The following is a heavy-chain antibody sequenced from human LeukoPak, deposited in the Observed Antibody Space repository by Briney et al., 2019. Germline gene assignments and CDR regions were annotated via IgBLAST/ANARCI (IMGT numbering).Heavy chain of an antibody. V-gene: IGHV5-51*01. CDR2: IYPGDSDT. J-gene: IGHJ4*02. CDR1: GYIFTSYW. D-gene: IGHD3-22*01. CDR3: ARQPDSSGSPLY. Sequence: GESLKISCKGSGYIFTSYWIGWVRQMPGKGLEWMGIIYPGDSDTRYSPSLQGQVTISADKYISTAYLQWSSLKPSDTAMFYCARQPDSSGSPLYWGQGTLVSVSS.